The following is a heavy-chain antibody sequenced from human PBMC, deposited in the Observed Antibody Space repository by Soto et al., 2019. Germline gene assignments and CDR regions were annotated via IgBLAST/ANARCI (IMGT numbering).Heavy chain of an antibody. D-gene: IGHD3-3*01. J-gene: IGHJ5*02. CDR1: GGSFSGYY. CDR3: ARVPYDFWSGYPKANWFDP. CDR2: INHSGRT. Sequence: QVQLQQWGAGLLKPSETLSLTCAVYGGSFSGYYWSWIRQPPGKGLEWIGEINHSGRTNYNPSLKSRVTIAVDTSKNQFSLKLSSVTAADTAVCYCARVPYDFWSGYPKANWFDPWGQGTLVTVSS. V-gene: IGHV4-34*01.